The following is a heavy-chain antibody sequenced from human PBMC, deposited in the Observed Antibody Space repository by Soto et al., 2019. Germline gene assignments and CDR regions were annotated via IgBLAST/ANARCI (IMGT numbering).Heavy chain of an antibody. Sequence: QVQLQQWGAGLLKPSETLSLTCAVYGGSFSGYYWSWIRQPPGKGLEWIGEINHSGSTNYNPSLKSRVTISVDRSKNQFSLKLSSVTAADAAVYYCARTGAGRSSGGWGQGTLVTVSS. V-gene: IGHV4-34*01. CDR2: INHSGST. CDR1: GGSFSGYY. D-gene: IGHD6-19*01. CDR3: ARTGAGRSSGG. J-gene: IGHJ4*02.